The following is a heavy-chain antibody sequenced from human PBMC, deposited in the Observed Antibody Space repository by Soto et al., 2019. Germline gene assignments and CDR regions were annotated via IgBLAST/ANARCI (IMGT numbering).Heavy chain of an antibody. J-gene: IGHJ4*02. CDR3: ARAIAVGNTSLDY. V-gene: IGHV3-48*02. Sequence: GGSLRLSCASSGFSFSTYNMNWVRQAPGRGLEWVSYISSRSSTIYHADSVKGRFTISRDNAKNSLYLQMDSLRDEDTAVYFCARAIAVGNTSLDYWGLGTRVTVSS. CDR2: ISSRSSTI. D-gene: IGHD6-19*01. CDR1: GFSFSTYN.